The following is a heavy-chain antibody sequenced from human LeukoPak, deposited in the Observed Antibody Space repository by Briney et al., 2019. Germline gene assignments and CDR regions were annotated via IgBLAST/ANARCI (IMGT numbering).Heavy chain of an antibody. CDR2: IYYSGST. D-gene: IGHD5-12*01. J-gene: IGHJ3*02. CDR1: GGSISSSSYY. V-gene: IGHV4-39*01. Sequence: SETLSLTCTVSGGSISSSSYYWGWIRQPPGKGLEWIGSIYYSGSTYYNPSLKSRVTISVDTSKNQFSLKLSSVTAADTAVYYCARRPMSPYIGALREAFDIWGQGTMVTVSS. CDR3: ARRPMSPYIGALREAFDI.